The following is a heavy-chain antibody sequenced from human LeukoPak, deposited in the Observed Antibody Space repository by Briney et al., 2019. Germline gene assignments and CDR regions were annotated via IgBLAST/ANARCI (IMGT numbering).Heavy chain of an antibody. D-gene: IGHD6-19*01. CDR3: ARDLEYSSGWSN. V-gene: IGHV3-23*01. CDR1: GGSISSSSYY. CDR2: ISGSGGST. Sequence: ETLSLTCTVSGGSISSSSYYWGWIRQAPGKGLEWVSAISGSGGSTYYADSVKGRFTISRDNSKNTLYLQMNSLRAEDTAVYYCARDLEYSSGWSNWGQGTLVTVSA. J-gene: IGHJ4*02.